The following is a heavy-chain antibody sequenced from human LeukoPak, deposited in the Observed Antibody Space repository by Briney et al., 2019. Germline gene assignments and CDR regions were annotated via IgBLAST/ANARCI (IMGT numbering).Heavy chain of an antibody. CDR2: ISWNSGSI. CDR3: AKDQTAVAGLIDI. Sequence: GGSLRLSCAASGFTFDDYAMHWVRQAPRKGLEWVSGISWNSGSIGYADSVKGRFTISRDNAKNSLYLQMNSLRAEDTALYYCAKDQTAVAGLIDIWGQGTMVTVSS. D-gene: IGHD6-19*01. J-gene: IGHJ3*02. V-gene: IGHV3-9*01. CDR1: GFTFDDYA.